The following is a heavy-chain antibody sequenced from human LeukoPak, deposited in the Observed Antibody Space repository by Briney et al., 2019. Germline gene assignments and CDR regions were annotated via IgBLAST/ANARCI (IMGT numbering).Heavy chain of an antibody. CDR3: PRDHYDYGDYYGWFDP. CDR2: IRSKAYGGTT. D-gene: IGHD4-17*01. CDR1: GFTFGDYA. J-gene: IGHJ5*02. Sequence: GGSLRLSCTASGFTFGDYAMSWFRQAPGKGLEGVGFIRSKAYGGTTEYAASVKGRFTISRDDSKSIAYLQMNSLKTEDTAVYYCPRDHYDYGDYYGWFDPWAREPWSPSPQ. V-gene: IGHV3-49*03.